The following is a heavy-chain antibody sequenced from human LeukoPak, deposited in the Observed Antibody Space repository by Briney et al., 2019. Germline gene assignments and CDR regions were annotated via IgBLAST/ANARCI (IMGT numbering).Heavy chain of an antibody. D-gene: IGHD6-19*01. CDR1: GGSFSGYF. CDR2: VNHSGGT. Sequence: SETLSLTCAVSGGSFSGYFWNWIRQPPGKGLEWIGEVNHSGGTNYNPSLKSRVTISLDTSKNQFSLKLSSVTAADTAVYYCARVAVSGINSRYEIDYWGQGTLVTVSS. V-gene: IGHV4-34*01. J-gene: IGHJ4*02. CDR3: ARVAVSGINSRYEIDY.